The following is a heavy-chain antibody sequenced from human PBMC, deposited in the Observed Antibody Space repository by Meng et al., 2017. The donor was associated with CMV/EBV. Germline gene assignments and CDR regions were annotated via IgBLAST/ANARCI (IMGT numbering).Heavy chain of an antibody. J-gene: IGHJ6*02. CDR1: GYTFTSYG. CDR3: ARDWRGYCSSTSCYTSYYYYYGMDV. D-gene: IGHD2-2*02. V-gene: IGHV1-18*01. CDR2: ISAYNGNT. Sequence: ASVKVSCKASGYTFTSYGISWVRQAPGQGLEWMGWISAYNGNTNYAQKLQGRVTMTTDTSTSTAYMELRSLRSDDTAVYYCARDWRGYCSSTSCYTSYYYYYGMDVWGQGTTVTVSS.